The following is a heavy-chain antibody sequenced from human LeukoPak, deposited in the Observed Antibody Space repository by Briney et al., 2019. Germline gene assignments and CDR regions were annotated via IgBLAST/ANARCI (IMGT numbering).Heavy chain of an antibody. Sequence: GRSLRLSCAASGFTFSSYGMHWARQAPGKWLEWVAVISYDGSNKYYAVSVKGRFTIYRDNSKNTLYLQINSLRAEDTAVYYCAKGNIVVVPAAPFDYWGQGTLVTVSS. CDR3: AKGNIVVVPAAPFDY. J-gene: IGHJ4*02. D-gene: IGHD2-2*01. CDR1: GFTFSSYG. CDR2: ISYDGSNK. V-gene: IGHV3-30*18.